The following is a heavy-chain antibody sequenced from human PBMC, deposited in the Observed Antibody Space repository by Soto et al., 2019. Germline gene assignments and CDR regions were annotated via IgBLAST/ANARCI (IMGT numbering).Heavy chain of an antibody. J-gene: IGHJ4*02. CDR1: GFTFSDYY. D-gene: IGHD2-8*01. Sequence: PGGSLRLSCAASGFTFSDYYMSWLRQAPGKGLEWISYISSSGSTIYYADSVKGRFTISRDNAKNSLYLQMNSLRAEDTAVYYCARSTCTNGVCYVVYWGQGTLVTVSS. CDR3: ARSTCTNGVCYVVY. CDR2: ISSSGSTI. V-gene: IGHV3-11*01.